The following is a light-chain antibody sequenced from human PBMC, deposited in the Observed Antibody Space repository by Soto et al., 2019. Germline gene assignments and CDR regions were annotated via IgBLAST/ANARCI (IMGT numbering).Light chain of an antibody. J-gene: IGLJ1*01. CDR1: SSDVGGYNY. V-gene: IGLV2-14*04. Sequence: CTGTSSDVGGYNYVSWYQQHPGKAPKLMIYDVSNRPSGVSNRFSGSKSGNTASLTISGLQAQAEADYSCSSSTRSSTFFLGTRTKAPVL. CDR2: DVS. CDR3: SSSTRSSTFF.